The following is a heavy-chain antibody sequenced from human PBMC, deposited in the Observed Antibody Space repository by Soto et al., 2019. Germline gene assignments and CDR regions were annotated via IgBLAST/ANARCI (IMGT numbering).Heavy chain of an antibody. CDR1: GGTFSSYA. J-gene: IGHJ4*02. V-gene: IGHV1-69*13. CDR3: ARGYSGYDVSDY. Sequence: SVKVSCKASGGTFSSYAISWVRQAPGQGLEWMGGIIPIFGTANYAQKFQGRVTITADESTSATYMELSSLRSEDTAVYYCARGYSGYDVSDYWGQGTLVTVSS. CDR2: IIPIFGTA. D-gene: IGHD5-12*01.